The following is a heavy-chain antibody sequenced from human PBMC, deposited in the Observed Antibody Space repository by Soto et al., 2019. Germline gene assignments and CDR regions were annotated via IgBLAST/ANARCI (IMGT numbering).Heavy chain of an antibody. CDR1: GGSISSYY. Sequence: XGTLALTCTVSGGSISSYYWSWIRQPAGKGLEWIGRIYTSGSTNYNPSLKSRVTMSVDTSKNQFSLKLSSVTAADTAVYYCASNHLGSSGYTYWGQGTLVTVSS. V-gene: IGHV4-4*07. J-gene: IGHJ4*02. D-gene: IGHD3-22*01. CDR2: IYTSGST. CDR3: ASNHLGSSGYTY.